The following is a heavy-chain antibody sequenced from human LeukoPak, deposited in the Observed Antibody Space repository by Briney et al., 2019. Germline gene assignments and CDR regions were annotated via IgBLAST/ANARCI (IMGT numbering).Heavy chain of an antibody. CDR2: INNSGDST. D-gene: IGHD2-21*02. CDR3: ARLPGRTASQDY. CDR1: GFTFTTYS. J-gene: IGHJ4*02. Sequence: PGGSLRLSCAASGFTFTTYSMSWVRQAPGKGLEWVSAINNSGDSTYYADSVKGRFTISRDNAKNSLYLQMNSLRAEDTAVYYCARLPGRTASQDYWGQGTLVTVSS. V-gene: IGHV3-23*01.